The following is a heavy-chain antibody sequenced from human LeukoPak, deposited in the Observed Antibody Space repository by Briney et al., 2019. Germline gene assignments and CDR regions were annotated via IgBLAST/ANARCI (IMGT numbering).Heavy chain of an antibody. J-gene: IGHJ6*03. CDR3: ARDRPEADDYGDYRYYYYMDV. D-gene: IGHD4-17*01. V-gene: IGHV1-18*01. CDR1: GYTFTSYG. Sequence: ASMKVSCKASGYTFTSYGISWVRQAPGQGLEWMGWISAYNGNTNYAQKLQGRVTMTTDTSTSTAYMELRSLRSDDTAVYYCARDRPEADDYGDYRYYYYMDVWGKGTTVTISS. CDR2: ISAYNGNT.